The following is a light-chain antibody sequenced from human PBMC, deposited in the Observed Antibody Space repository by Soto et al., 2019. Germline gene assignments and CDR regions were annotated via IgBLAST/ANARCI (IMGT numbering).Light chain of an antibody. Sequence: EIVLTQSPATLSLSPGERATLSCRASQSVITYLAWYQQKPGQAPRLLIYDASNRATGIPARFSGSGSGTDFTLTTSSLEPEDFAVYYCQHRYNWPLTFGGGTKVDIK. J-gene: IGKJ4*01. V-gene: IGKV3-11*01. CDR2: DAS. CDR3: QHRYNWPLT. CDR1: QSVITY.